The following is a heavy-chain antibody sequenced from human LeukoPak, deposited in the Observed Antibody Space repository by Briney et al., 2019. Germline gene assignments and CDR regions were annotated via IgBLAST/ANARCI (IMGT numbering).Heavy chain of an antibody. V-gene: IGHV3-48*03. Sequence: PGGPLRLFCAASGFNFSSYEMNWVPQAPGKGVEGVSYISSSVNTIYYADSVKGRFPISRDNAKNSLYLQMNSLRAEDTAVYYCARARGIDYWGQGTLVTVSS. CDR1: GFNFSSYE. CDR2: ISSSVNTI. CDR3: ARARGIDY. D-gene: IGHD3-10*01. J-gene: IGHJ4*02.